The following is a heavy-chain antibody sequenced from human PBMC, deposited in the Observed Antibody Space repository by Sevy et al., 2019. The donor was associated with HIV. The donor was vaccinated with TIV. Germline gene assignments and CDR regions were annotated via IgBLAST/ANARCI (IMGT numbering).Heavy chain of an antibody. CDR2: ISAYNGNT. CDR3: ARELADYDFWSGYYFHYYYGMDV. V-gene: IGHV1-18*01. D-gene: IGHD3-3*01. J-gene: IGHJ6*02. Sequence: ASVKVSCKASGYTFTSYGISWVRQAPGQGLEWMGWISAYNGNTNYAQKLQGRVTMTTDTSTSTAYMELRILRSDDTAVYYCARELADYDFWSGYYFHYYYGMDVWGQGTTVTVSS. CDR1: GYTFTSYG.